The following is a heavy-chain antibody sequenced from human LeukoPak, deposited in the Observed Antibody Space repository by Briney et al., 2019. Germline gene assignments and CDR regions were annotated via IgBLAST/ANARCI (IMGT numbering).Heavy chain of an antibody. Sequence: GGSLRLSCAASGFSFSDYNMNWVRQAPGKGLEWVAYISSSSSTTHYADSVKGRFTISRDNAKNSLYLQMNSLRAEDTAVYYCARTPFNIVVVPAAIEVQSNFYMDVWGKGTTVTISS. CDR3: ARTPFNIVVVPAAIEVQSNFYMDV. V-gene: IGHV3-48*04. J-gene: IGHJ6*03. D-gene: IGHD2-2*01. CDR2: ISSSSSTT. CDR1: GFSFSDYN.